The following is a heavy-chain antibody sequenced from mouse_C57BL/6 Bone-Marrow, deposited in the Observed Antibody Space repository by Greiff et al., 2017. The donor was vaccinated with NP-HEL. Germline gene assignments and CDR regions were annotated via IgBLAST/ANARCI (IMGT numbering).Heavy chain of an antibody. D-gene: IGHD2-4*01. Sequence: VQLQQPGAELVKPGASVKLSCKASGYTFTSYWMHWVKQRPGQGLEWIGMIHPNSGSTNYNEKFKSKATLTVDKSSSTAYMQLSSLTSEDSAVYYCARSPYDYGGAMDYWGQGTSVTVSS. J-gene: IGHJ4*01. CDR3: ARSPYDYGGAMDY. CDR2: IHPNSGST. V-gene: IGHV1-64*01. CDR1: GYTFTSYW.